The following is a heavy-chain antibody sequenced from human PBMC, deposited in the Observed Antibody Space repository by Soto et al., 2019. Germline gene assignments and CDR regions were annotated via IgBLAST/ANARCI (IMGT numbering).Heavy chain of an antibody. Sequence: PSETLSLTCTVSGGSISGGDYYWSWIRQTPGKGLELIWYIHYNGSPHYSVSPKNGVTISLDTSKNQFSLKLSSVTAADTAVYYCARGDRSYSRGYSSDFWGLG. J-gene: IGHJ4*02. CDR3: ARGDRSYSRGYSSDF. D-gene: IGHD3-22*01. V-gene: IGHV4-30-4*01. CDR1: GGSISGGDYY. CDR2: IHYNGSP.